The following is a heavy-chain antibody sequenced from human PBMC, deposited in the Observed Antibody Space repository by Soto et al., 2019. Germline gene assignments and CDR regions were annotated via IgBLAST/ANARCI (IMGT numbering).Heavy chain of an antibody. CDR2: INPGSGVT. V-gene: IGHV1-2*02. Sequence: GASVKVSCKASGYSFTKYHMHWVRQAPGQGLEWMGWINPGSGVTNQAQKFQGRVTMTRDTSISTAYMELSRLRSDDTAVYYCARDRSSWIPNWFDPWGQGTLVTVSS. D-gene: IGHD6-13*01. J-gene: IGHJ5*02. CDR3: ARDRSSWIPNWFDP. CDR1: GYSFTKYH.